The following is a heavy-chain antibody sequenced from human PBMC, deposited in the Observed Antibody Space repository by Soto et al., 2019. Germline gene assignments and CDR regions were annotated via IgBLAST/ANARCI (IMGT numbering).Heavy chain of an antibody. CDR2: ISSSSSYI. CDR3: ARALSRSRVAIVGATRPDY. V-gene: IGHV3-21*01. J-gene: IGHJ4*02. CDR1: GFTFSSYS. D-gene: IGHD1-26*01. Sequence: EVQLVESGGGLVKPGGSLRLSCAASGFTFSSYSMNWVRQAPGKGLEWVSSISSSSSYIYYADSVKGRFTIFRDNAKNSLYLQMNSLRAEDTAVYYCARALSRSRVAIVGATRPDYWGQGTLVTVSS.